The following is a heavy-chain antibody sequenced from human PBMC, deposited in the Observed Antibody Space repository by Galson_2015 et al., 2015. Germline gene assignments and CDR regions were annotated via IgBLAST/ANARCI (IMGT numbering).Heavy chain of an antibody. Sequence: ETLSLPCAVSGGSISSSNWWRWVRQPPGEGLEWIGEIYHSGSTNYNPSLKSRVTMSVDKSKNQFSLKLSSVTAADTAGYYCARDVPYSSGWPRAAFEIWGQGTMVTVSS. CDR1: GGSISSSNW. J-gene: IGHJ3*02. CDR2: IYHSGST. V-gene: IGHV4-4*02. D-gene: IGHD6-19*01. CDR3: ARDVPYSSGWPRAAFEI.